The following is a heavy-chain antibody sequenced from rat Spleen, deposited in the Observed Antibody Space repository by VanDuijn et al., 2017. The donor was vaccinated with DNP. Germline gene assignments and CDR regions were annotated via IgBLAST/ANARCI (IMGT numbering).Heavy chain of an antibody. J-gene: IGHJ3*01. Sequence: EVQLVESDGGLVQPGRSLKLSCAVSGFTFSDYYMAWVRQAPAKGLEWVATISYNGGTPYYRDSVKGRFTISRDNAQSTLYLQMASLKSEDTATYYCARIDGGFAYWGQGTLVTVSS. CDR3: ARIDGGFAY. V-gene: IGHV5-7*01. CDR1: GFTFSDYY. CDR2: ISYNGGTP. D-gene: IGHD4-1*01.